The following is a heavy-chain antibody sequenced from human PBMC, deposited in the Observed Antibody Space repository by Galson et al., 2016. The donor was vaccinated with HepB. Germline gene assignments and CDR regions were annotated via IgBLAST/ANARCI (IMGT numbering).Heavy chain of an antibody. V-gene: IGHV5-51*01. Sequence: QSGAEVKKPGESLKISCKGSAASFIHWIGWVRQPPGKGLEWVGIIYPGDSDTTYSPSFQGQVTISADKSISTAYLQWSSLKASDTAMYYCARRAVGIPGLDYWGQGTLVTVSS. CDR1: AASFIHW. J-gene: IGHJ4*02. CDR3: ARRAVGIPGLDY. CDR2: IYPGDSDT. D-gene: IGHD4-23*01.